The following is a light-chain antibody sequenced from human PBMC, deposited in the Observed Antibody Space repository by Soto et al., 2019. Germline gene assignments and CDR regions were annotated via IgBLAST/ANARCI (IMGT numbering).Light chain of an antibody. CDR1: QVISTW. CDR2: AAS. V-gene: IGKV1-12*01. CDR3: QQANSFPFT. Sequence: DIQMIQSPSSVSASVGDRVSITCRASQVISTWLAWFQQKPGQAPKLLIYAASNLHTGVPSRFGGSGSGTDFPLTISGLRPEDFATYYCQQANSFPFTFGQGTRLE. J-gene: IGKJ2*01.